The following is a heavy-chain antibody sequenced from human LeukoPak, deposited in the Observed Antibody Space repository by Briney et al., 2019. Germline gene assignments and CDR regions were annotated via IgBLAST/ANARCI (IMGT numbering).Heavy chain of an antibody. V-gene: IGHV3-23*01. J-gene: IGHJ4*02. CDR1: GFTFSTFG. CDR2: IPASGGNT. Sequence: GGSLRLSCAASGFTFSTFGMRWVRQAPGKGLEWVSTIPASGGNTYYADSVRGRFTISRDDSKNTLYLQINSLTAEDTAIYYCVRYLSGWYYFDWWGQGTLVTVSS. D-gene: IGHD6-19*01. CDR3: VRYLSGWYYFDW.